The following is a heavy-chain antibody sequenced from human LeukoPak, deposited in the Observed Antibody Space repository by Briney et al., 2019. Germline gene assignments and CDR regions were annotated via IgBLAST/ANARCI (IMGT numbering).Heavy chain of an antibody. D-gene: IGHD6-13*01. CDR1: GFTFSIAW. CDR2: IKSKTDGGTT. Sequence: GGSLRLSCAASGFTFSIAWMNWVRQAPGKGLEWIGRIKSKTDGGTTDYAADVEGRFTISRDDSENTVDLQMNSLKTEDTALYYCTTGYGSTWYGWGQGTLVTVSS. CDR3: TTGYGSTWYG. J-gene: IGHJ4*02. V-gene: IGHV3-15*01.